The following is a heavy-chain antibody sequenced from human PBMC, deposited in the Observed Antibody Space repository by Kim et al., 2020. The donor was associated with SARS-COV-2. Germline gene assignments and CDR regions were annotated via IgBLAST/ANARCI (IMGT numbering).Heavy chain of an antibody. Sequence: SETLSLTCTVSGGSISSYYWSWIRQPPGKGLEWIGYIYYSGSTNYNPSLKSRVTISVDTSKNQFSLKLSSVTAADTAVYYCARVQSNYYDSSGYDAFDIWGQGTMVTVSS. CDR1: GGSISSYY. D-gene: IGHD3-22*01. CDR3: ARVQSNYYDSSGYDAFDI. J-gene: IGHJ3*02. V-gene: IGHV4-59*13. CDR2: IYYSGST.